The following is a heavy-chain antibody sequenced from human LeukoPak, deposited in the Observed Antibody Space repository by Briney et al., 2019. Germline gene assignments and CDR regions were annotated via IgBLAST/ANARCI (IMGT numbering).Heavy chain of an antibody. D-gene: IGHD3-10*01. CDR1: GFTFSSYG. Sequence: GGSLRLSCAASGFTFSSYGMHWVRQAPGKGLEWVAFIRYDGSNKYYADSVKGRFTISRDNSKNTLYLQMNSLRAEDTAVYYCAKDGHGSGSYYNLYYYYMDVWGKGTTVTISS. CDR3: AKDGHGSGSYYNLYYYYMDV. J-gene: IGHJ6*03. V-gene: IGHV3-30*02. CDR2: IRYDGSNK.